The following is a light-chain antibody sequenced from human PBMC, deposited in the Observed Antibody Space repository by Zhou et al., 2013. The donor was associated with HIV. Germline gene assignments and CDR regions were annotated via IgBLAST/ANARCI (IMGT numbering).Light chain of an antibody. CDR1: QSIRSW. CDR3: QQYNSYPLT. V-gene: IGKV1-5*03. Sequence: DIQMTQSPSTLSTSVGDRVTITCRASQSIRSWLAWYQQKPGKAPKLLIYKASNLQSGVPSRFSGSGSGTEFTLTISSLQPDDFALYFCQQYNSYPLTFGG. CDR2: KAS. J-gene: IGKJ4*01.